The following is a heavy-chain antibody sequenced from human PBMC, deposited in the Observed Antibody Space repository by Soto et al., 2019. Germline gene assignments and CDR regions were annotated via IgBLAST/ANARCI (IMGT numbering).Heavy chain of an antibody. V-gene: IGHV4-59*01. CDR3: ARDFTHNWFDP. CDR1: GGSISSYY. J-gene: IGHJ5*02. Sequence: LLFTSTASGGSISSYYWSWIRQPPGKGLEWIGYIFYSGSTNYNPSLKSRVTISVDTSKNQFSLKLSSVTAADTAVYYCARDFTHNWFDPWGQGILVTVSS. CDR2: IFYSGST.